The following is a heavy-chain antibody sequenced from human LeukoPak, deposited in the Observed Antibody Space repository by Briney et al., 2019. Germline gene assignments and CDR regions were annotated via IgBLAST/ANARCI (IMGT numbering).Heavy chain of an antibody. J-gene: IGHJ4*02. CDR2: ISGSSGYI. Sequence: GGSLRLSCAASGFTFRGYSMNWVRQAPGKGLEWVSSISGSSGYIYYADSVTGRFTVSRDNAKNSLYLQMNSLRAEDTAVYYCARGGRLFDYWGQGTLVTVSS. CDR1: GFTFRGYS. CDR3: ARGGRLFDY. D-gene: IGHD1-26*01. V-gene: IGHV3-21*01.